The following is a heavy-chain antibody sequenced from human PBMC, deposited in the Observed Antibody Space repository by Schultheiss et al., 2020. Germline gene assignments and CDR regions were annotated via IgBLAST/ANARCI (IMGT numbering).Heavy chain of an antibody. D-gene: IGHD2-2*01. Sequence: SETLSLTCTVSGGSISSYYWSWIRQPPGKGLEWIGYIYYSGSTNYNPSLKSRVTISVDTSKSQFSLRLSSVTAADTAVYYCARRGDCSSTSCYLDYYYYMDVWGKGTTVTVSS. CDR2: IYYSGST. CDR1: GGSISSYY. J-gene: IGHJ6*03. V-gene: IGHV4-59*08. CDR3: ARRGDCSSTSCYLDYYYYMDV.